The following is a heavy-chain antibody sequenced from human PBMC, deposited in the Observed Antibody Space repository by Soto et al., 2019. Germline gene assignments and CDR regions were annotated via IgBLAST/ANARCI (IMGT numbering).Heavy chain of an antibody. V-gene: IGHV1-8*01. D-gene: IGHD3-16*01. J-gene: IGHJ3*02. CDR3: ARGYDYIWGSNAFDI. CDR1: GYTFASYD. CDR2: MNPNSGNT. Sequence: QVQLVQSGAEVKKPGASVKVSCKASGYTFASYDINWVRQATGQGLEWMGWMNPNSGNTGYAQKFQGRVTMTSNTSISTAYMELSSLRSEDTAVYYCARGYDYIWGSNAFDIWGQGTMVTVSS.